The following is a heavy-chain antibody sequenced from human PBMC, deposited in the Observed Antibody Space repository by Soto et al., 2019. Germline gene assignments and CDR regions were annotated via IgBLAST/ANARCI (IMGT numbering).Heavy chain of an antibody. V-gene: IGHV3-13*04. J-gene: IGHJ4*02. CDR1: GFTFSDYD. D-gene: IGHD3-10*01. CDR3: ARARGHQWFGDQLF. CDR2: IGTADDT. Sequence: EVHLVASGGGLVQPGGSLRLSCSASGFTFSDYDLQWVRQTAGKNLEWVATIGTADDTYYPDSVKGRFTISRENAKDSFNLQINSIRVGDKAVYYCARARGHQWFGDQLFWGQGTMVPVSS.